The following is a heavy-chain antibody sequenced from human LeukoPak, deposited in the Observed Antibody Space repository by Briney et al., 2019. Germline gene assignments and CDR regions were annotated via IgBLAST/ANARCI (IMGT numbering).Heavy chain of an antibody. V-gene: IGHV3-20*04. D-gene: IGHD1-26*01. Sequence: GGSLRLSCAASGFTFSSYAMHWVRQAPGKGLEWVSGINWNGGSTGYADSVKGRFTISRDNAKNSLYLQMNSLRAEDTALYYCARARATTITDNYYFDYWGQGTLVTVSS. CDR3: ARARATTITDNYYFDY. CDR2: INWNGGST. CDR1: GFTFSSYA. J-gene: IGHJ4*02.